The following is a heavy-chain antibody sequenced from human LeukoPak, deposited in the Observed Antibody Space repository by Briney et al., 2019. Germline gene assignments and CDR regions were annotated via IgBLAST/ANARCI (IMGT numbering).Heavy chain of an antibody. CDR1: GFTFDDYA. CDR2: IYSGGST. Sequence: GGSLRLSCAASGFTFDDYAMHWVRQAPGKGLEWVSVIYSGGSTYYADSVKGRFTISRDNSKNTLYLQMNSLRAEDTAAYYCARDWPGVGWGQGTLVTVSS. CDR3: ARDWPGVG. V-gene: IGHV3-66*02. J-gene: IGHJ4*02. D-gene: IGHD3-10*01.